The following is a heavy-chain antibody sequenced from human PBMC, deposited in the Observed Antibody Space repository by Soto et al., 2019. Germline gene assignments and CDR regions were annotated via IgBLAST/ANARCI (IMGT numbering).Heavy chain of an antibody. CDR1: GFTFSDHY. D-gene: IGHD2-15*01. CDR3: TRDLSHCSGDKCYSRFDY. Sequence: VQLVESGGGLVQPGGSLRLSCAVSGFTFSDHYMNWVRQAPGKGLEWVGRSRNKAKSYTTEYAASVKGRFTISRDDSNNSLYLHMNRLNTEDTAVYYCTRDLSHCSGDKCYSRFDYWGQGTLVTVSS. CDR2: SRNKAKSYTT. V-gene: IGHV3-72*01. J-gene: IGHJ4*02.